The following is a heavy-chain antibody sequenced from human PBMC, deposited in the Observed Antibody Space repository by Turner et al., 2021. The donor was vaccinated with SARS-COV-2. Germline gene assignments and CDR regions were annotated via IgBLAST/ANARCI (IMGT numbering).Heavy chain of an antibody. CDR2: ISGRGAAT. CDR3: AKAAGNLVVLLPAAPHAMDV. J-gene: IGHJ6*02. V-gene: IGHV3-23*01. CDR1: GFTFSNYA. D-gene: IGHD2-8*01. Sequence: EEQLLESGGGLVQPGGSLRLSCAASGFTFSNYAMSWVRQAPGKGLEWVLTISGRGAATYFADSVKGRFTIFRDNSKNTLYLQMSSLRAEDTAVYYCAKAAGNLVVLLPAAPHAMDVWGQGTSVTVSS.